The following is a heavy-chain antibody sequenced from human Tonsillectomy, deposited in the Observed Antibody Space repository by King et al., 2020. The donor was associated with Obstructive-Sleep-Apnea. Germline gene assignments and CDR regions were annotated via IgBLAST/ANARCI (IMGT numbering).Heavy chain of an antibody. D-gene: IGHD3-22*01. CDR1: GYSFTSYF. Sequence: VQLVESGAEVKKPGESLRISCKGSGYSFTSYFINWVRQMPGKGLEWMGRIDPSDSYTNYCPSFQGHVTLSVAKAISTAYLQWSSLKASDTAMYYCARHVDYYDISGFSALDYWGQGTLVTVSS. CDR3: ARHVDYYDISGFSALDY. CDR2: IDPSDSYT. J-gene: IGHJ4*02. V-gene: IGHV5-10-1*03.